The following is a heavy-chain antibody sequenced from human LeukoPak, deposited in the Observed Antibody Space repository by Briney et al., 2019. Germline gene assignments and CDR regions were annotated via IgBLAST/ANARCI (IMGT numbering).Heavy chain of an antibody. J-gene: IGHJ4*02. V-gene: IGHV3-23*01. CDR3: ARRLGSGSYDSYYFDY. D-gene: IGHD3-10*01. CDR2: ISGSGGST. Sequence: NPGGSLRLSCAASGFTFSSYAMSWVRQAPGKGLEWVSAISGSGGSTYYADSVKGRFTISRDNSKNTLYLQMNSLRAEDMAVYYCARRLGSGSYDSYYFDYWGQGTLVTVSS. CDR1: GFTFSSYA.